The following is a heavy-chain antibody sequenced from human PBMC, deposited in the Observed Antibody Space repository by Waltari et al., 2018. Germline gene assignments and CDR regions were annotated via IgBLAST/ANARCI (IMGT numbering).Heavy chain of an antibody. J-gene: IGHJ4*02. CDR1: GGSISSYY. D-gene: IGHD4-17*01. V-gene: IGHV4-59*01. CDR3: ARIRADGDSSLSD. CDR2: IYYSGST. Sequence: QVQLQESGPGLVKPSETLSLTCTVSGGSISSYYWSWIRQPPGKGLEWIGYIYYSGSTNYNPSLKSRVTISVDTSKNQFSLKLSSVTAADTAVYYCARIRADGDSSLSDWGQGTLVTVSS.